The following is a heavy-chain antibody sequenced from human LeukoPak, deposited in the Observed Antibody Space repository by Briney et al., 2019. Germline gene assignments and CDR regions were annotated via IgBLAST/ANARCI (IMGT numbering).Heavy chain of an antibody. V-gene: IGHV5-51*01. CDR3: ARQGLDEGLRYFDWLPPPRGGFDP. J-gene: IGHJ5*02. Sequence: GESLKISCQGSGYNFTSYWIGWVRQMPGKGLEWMGIIYPGDSDTRYSPSFQGQVTISADKSISTAYLQWSSLKASDTAMYYCARQGLDEGLRYFDWLPPPRGGFDPWGQGTLVTVSS. CDR1: GYNFTSYW. D-gene: IGHD3-9*01. CDR2: IYPGDSDT.